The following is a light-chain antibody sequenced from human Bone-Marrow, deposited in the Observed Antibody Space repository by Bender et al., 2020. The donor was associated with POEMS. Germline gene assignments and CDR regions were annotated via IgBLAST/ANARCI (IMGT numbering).Light chain of an antibody. Sequence: QSALTQPASVSGSPGQSITISCTGTSSDVGVSSIVSWYQHHPGKAPKLVIYDVTNRPSGISNRFSGSKSGNTASLTISGLQTEDEADYYCSSYTSSTVVFGRGTKLTVL. CDR2: DVT. CDR3: SSYTSSTVV. J-gene: IGLJ2*01. CDR1: SSDVGVSSI. V-gene: IGLV2-14*03.